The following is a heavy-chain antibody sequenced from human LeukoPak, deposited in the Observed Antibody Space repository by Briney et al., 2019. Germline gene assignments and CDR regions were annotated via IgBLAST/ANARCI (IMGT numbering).Heavy chain of an antibody. J-gene: IGHJ6*02. Sequence: GGSLRLSCAASGFTFSRYWMFWVRQAPGKGLMWVSRISSDGSSTTYADSVKDRFTTSRDNAKNTLYLQMNTLRAEDTAEYYCASAIFGVVNNYYAMDVWGQGTTVTVSS. CDR2: ISSDGSST. V-gene: IGHV3-74*01. D-gene: IGHD3-3*01. CDR3: ASAIFGVVNNYYAMDV. CDR1: GFTFSRYW.